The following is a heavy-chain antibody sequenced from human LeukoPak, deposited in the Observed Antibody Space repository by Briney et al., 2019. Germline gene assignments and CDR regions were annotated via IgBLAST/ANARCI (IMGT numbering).Heavy chain of an antibody. CDR3: ARGGGEYDYVWGSYRHAFDI. J-gene: IGHJ3*02. V-gene: IGHV1-69*13. CDR2: IIPIFGTA. D-gene: IGHD3-16*02. CDR1: EGTFSSYA. Sequence: GASVKVSCKASEGTFSSYAISWVRQAPGQGLEWMGGIIPIFGTANYAQKFQGRVTITADESTSTAYMELSSLRSEDTAVYYCARGGGEYDYVWGSYRHAFDIWGQGTMVTVSS.